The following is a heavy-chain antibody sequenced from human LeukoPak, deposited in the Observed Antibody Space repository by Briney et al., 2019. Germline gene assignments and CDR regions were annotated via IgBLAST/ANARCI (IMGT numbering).Heavy chain of an antibody. CDR2: IYYSGST. J-gene: IGHJ4*02. CDR1: GGSISSSSCY. Sequence: KPSETLSLTCTVSGGSISSSSCYWGWIRQPPGKGLEWIGSIYYSGSTHYNPSLKSRVTVSVDTSKNQFSLRLSSVTAADTAVYYCVRHRTEAFWSGHYYDYWGQGTLVTVSS. D-gene: IGHD3-3*01. CDR3: VRHRTEAFWSGHYYDY. V-gene: IGHV4-39*01.